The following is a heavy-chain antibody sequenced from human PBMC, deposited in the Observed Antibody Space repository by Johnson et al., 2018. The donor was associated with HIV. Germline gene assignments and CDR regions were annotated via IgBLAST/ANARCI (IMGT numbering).Heavy chain of an antibody. D-gene: IGHD3-3*01. V-gene: IGHV3-30-3*01. CDR1: GFAFSSYA. Sequence: QVQLVESGGGLVKPGGSLRLSCATSGFAFSSYAVHWVRQAPGKGLEWVAVISYDGSNKYFADSVKGRFTISRDNLNNTLYLQMNSLRTEDTAVYYCARGRTQFLEGGAFDIWGQGTMVIVSS. CDR3: ARGRTQFLEGGAFDI. CDR2: ISYDGSNK. J-gene: IGHJ3*02.